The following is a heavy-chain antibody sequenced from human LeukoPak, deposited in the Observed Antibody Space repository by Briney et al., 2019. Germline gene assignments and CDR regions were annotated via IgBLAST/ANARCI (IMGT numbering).Heavy chain of an antibody. CDR3: AKNLWSFDY. CDR2: ISAGGT. D-gene: IGHD2-21*01. Sequence: GGSLRLSCAASGITLNTYAMSWVRQAPGKGLEWVSGISAGGTYYADSVKGRFTISRDNSKNTLYLQMNSLRADDTAVYYCAKNLWSFDYWGQGTLVTVSS. J-gene: IGHJ4*02. V-gene: IGHV3-23*01. CDR1: GITLNTYA.